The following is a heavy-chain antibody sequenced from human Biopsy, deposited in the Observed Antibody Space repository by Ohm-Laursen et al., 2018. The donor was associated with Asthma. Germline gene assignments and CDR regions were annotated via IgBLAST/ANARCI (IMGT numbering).Heavy chain of an antibody. Sequence: SSVKVSCKSLGGTFNTYVIGWVRQAPGQGLEWMGGINSVFGTTTYPQKFQDRVTITADDSTSTVYMELSSLGSEDTAVYYFARKAGSCISRTCYSLDFWGQGTLVTVSS. CDR1: GGTFNTYV. D-gene: IGHD2-2*01. J-gene: IGHJ4*02. CDR3: ARKAGSCISRTCYSLDF. CDR2: INSVFGTT. V-gene: IGHV1-69*01.